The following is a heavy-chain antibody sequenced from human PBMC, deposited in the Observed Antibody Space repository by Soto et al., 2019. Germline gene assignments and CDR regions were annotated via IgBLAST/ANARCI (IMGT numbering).Heavy chain of an antibody. D-gene: IGHD5-18*01. CDR3: ARSTGGYSYGAYYYYYYMDV. J-gene: IGHJ6*03. CDR1: GYSVYIYW. Sequence: GVSLKVWWRGAGYSVYIYWIGWVLQMPGKGLEWMGIIYPGDSDTRYSPSFQGQVTISADKSISTAYLQWSSLKASDTAMYYCARSTGGYSYGAYYYYYYMDVWGKGTTVTVSS. V-gene: IGHV5-51*01. CDR2: IYPGDSDT.